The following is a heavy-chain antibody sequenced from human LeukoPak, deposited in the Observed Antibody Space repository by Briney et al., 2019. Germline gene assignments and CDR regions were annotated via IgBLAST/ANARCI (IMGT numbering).Heavy chain of an antibody. CDR2: VSSGGSTI. CDR3: AKVRGGIIGTQDAFDI. J-gene: IGHJ3*02. CDR1: GFTFTNHA. V-gene: IGHV3-48*03. D-gene: IGHD1-20*01. Sequence: GGSLRLSCAASGFTFTNHAMQWVRQAPGKGLEWVSYVSSGGSTIYYADSVKGRFTISRDNAKNSLYLQMNSVGAEDTAVYYCAKVRGGIIGTQDAFDIWGQGTLVTVSS.